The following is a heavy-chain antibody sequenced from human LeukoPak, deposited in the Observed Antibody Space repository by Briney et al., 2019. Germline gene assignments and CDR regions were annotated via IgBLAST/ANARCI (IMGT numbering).Heavy chain of an antibody. Sequence: SETLSLTCTVSGGAITNGGYFWTWIRQHPGQGLDWIGYFYDSGNTHYNPSLRSRVTISLDASKNHFSLRLSSVTAADTAVHYCAARGVTHAFEIWGQGTMVTVSS. CDR2: FYDSGNT. V-gene: IGHV4-31*03. CDR3: AARGVTHAFEI. D-gene: IGHD3-10*01. J-gene: IGHJ3*02. CDR1: GGAITNGGYF.